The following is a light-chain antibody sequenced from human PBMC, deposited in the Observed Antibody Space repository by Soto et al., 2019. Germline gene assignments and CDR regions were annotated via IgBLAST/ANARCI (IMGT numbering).Light chain of an antibody. Sequence: QSVLTQPPSASATPGQRVTISCSGGRSNIGSNTVSWYQQVPGTAPKLLIFNDNMRPSGVPDRFSGSKSGPSASLAISGLQSEDEADYHCASWDDRLNGQVFGTGTKLTVL. CDR2: NDN. V-gene: IGLV1-44*01. CDR3: ASWDDRLNGQV. J-gene: IGLJ1*01. CDR1: RSNIGSNT.